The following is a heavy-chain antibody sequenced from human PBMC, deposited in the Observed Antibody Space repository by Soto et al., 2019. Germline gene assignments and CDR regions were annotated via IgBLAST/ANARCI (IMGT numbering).Heavy chain of an antibody. D-gene: IGHD2-15*01. J-gene: IGHJ4*02. CDR2: INHSGST. CDR1: GGSFSGYY. V-gene: IGHV4-34*01. Sequence: SETLSLTCAVYGGSFSGYYWSWIRQPPGKGLEWIGEINHSGSTNYNPSLKSRVTISVDTSKNQFSLKLSSVTAADTAVYYCARSRRSGGSCYADYWGQGTLVTVSS. CDR3: ARSRRSGGSCYADY.